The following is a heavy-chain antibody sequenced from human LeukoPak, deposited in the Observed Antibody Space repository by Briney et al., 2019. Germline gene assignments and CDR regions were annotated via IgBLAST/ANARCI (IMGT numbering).Heavy chain of an antibody. J-gene: IGHJ4*02. D-gene: IGHD6-25*01. V-gene: IGHV3-30*03. CDR3: ARSRRFRESGMDY. CDR2: ISYDGSNK. Sequence: GGSLRLSCAASGFTFSSYGTHWVRQAPGKGLEWVAVISYDGSNKYYADSVKGRFTISRDNSKTTLYLQMNSLRAEDTAVYYCARSRRFRESGMDYWGQGTLVTVSS. CDR1: GFTFSSYG.